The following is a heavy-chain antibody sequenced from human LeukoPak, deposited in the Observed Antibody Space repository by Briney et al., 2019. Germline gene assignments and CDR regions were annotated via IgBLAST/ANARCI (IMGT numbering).Heavy chain of an antibody. CDR2: IYTSGST. CDR3: ASSYYDSSGYYIHDAFDI. D-gene: IGHD3-22*01. CDR1: GGSISSYY. J-gene: IGHJ3*02. Sequence: SETLSLTRTVSGGSISSYYWSWIRQPAGKGLEWIGRIYTSGSTNYNPSLKGRVTMSVDTSKNQFSLKLSSVTAADTAVYYCASSYYDSSGYYIHDAFDIWGQGTMVTVSS. V-gene: IGHV4-4*07.